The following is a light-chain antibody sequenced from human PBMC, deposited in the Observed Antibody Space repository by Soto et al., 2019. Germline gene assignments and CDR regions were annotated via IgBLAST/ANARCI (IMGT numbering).Light chain of an antibody. CDR3: SSYAGSNNFV. V-gene: IGLV2-8*01. CDR2: EVS. CDR1: SSDVGGYNY. J-gene: IGLJ1*01. Sequence: QSALPQPPSASVSPGQSVTISCTGTSSDVGGYNYVSWYQQHPGKAPKLMIYEVSERPSGVPDRFSGSKSSNTASRTVSGLQAEDEADYYCSSYAGSNNFVFGTGTKVTVL.